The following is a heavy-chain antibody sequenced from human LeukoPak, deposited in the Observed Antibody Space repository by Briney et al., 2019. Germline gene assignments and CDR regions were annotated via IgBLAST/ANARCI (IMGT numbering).Heavy chain of an antibody. CDR3: AVIRGVLGY. Sequence: GGSLRLSCAASGFTFSDHFMDWVRQAPGEGLEWVGRSKNKAYNYIPEYSASVKGRFTISRDASENSLYLQMHSLKTEDTAVYYCAVIRGVLGYWGQGTLVTVSS. CDR1: GFTFSDHF. D-gene: IGHD3-10*01. CDR2: SKNKAYNYIP. J-gene: IGHJ4*02. V-gene: IGHV3-72*01.